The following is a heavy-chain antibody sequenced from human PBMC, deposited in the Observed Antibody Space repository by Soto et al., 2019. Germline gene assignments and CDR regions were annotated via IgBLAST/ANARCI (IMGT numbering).Heavy chain of an antibody. Sequence: SETLSLTCAVYGGSFSGYYWSWIRQPPGKXLEWIGEINHSGSTNYNPSLKSRVTISVDTSKNQFSLKLSSVTAADTAVYYCARAYPHSVPARVRYVFDYWGQGTLVTVSS. J-gene: IGHJ4*02. CDR3: ARAYPHSVPARVRYVFDY. CDR2: INHSGST. V-gene: IGHV4-34*01. CDR1: GGSFSGYY. D-gene: IGHD2-15*01.